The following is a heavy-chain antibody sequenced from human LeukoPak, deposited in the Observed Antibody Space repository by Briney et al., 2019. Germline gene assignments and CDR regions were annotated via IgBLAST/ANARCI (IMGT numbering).Heavy chain of an antibody. CDR1: GFTFSDYY. J-gene: IGHJ5*02. CDR3: ARVRGATDGRNWFDP. V-gene: IGHV3-7*01. Sequence: GGSLRLSCAASGFTFSDYYMSWVRQAPGKGLEWVANIKQDGSEKYYVDSVKGRFTISRDNAKNSLYLQMNSLRAEDTAVYYCARVRGATDGRNWFDPWGQGTLVTVSS. CDR2: IKQDGSEK. D-gene: IGHD1-26*01.